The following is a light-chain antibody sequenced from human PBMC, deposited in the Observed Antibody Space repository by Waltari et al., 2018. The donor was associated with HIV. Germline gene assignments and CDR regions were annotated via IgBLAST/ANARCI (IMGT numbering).Light chain of an antibody. J-gene: IGLJ1*01. CDR3: CSCPRSGIRYV. CDR2: EVT. CDR1: SSNVGSDDL. V-gene: IGLV2-23*02. Sequence: QSALTQPASVSGSPGQSITISCTGTSSNVGSDDLVSWYQQHPGEAPKLIIYEVTKRPSGVSTRLSGSKSGNTASRTISGLQAEDEADYYCCSCPRSGIRYVFGTGTKVTVL.